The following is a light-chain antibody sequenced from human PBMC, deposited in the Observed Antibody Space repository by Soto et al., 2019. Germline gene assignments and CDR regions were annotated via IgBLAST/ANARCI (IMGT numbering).Light chain of an antibody. V-gene: IGLV2-8*01. J-gene: IGLJ1*01. CDR1: SSDVGAYNY. CDR2: EVS. CDR3: SWYAGTYGHV. Sequence: QSALRQPPSASGSPGQSVTISCTGTSSDVGAYNYVSWYQQHPGKAPKLVIREVSERPSGVPDRFSGSKSGNTASLTVSGLQADAEAESYCSWYAGTYGHVFGTGTKLTVL.